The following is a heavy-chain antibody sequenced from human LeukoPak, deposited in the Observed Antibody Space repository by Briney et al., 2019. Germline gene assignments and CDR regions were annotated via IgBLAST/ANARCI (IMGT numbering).Heavy chain of an antibody. CDR2: INWNGGST. CDR3: ARVRTTVWDFDY. CDR1: GFTFDDYG. Sequence: TGGSLRLSCAASGFTFDDYGMSWVRQAPGKGLEWVSGINWNGGSTGYADSVKGRFTISRDNAKTSLYLQMNSLRAEDTALYYCARVRTTVWDFDYWGQGTLVTVSS. V-gene: IGHV3-20*04. J-gene: IGHJ4*02. D-gene: IGHD4-11*01.